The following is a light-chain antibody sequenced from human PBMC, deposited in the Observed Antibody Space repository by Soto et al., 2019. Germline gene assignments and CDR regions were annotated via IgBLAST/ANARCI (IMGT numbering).Light chain of an antibody. V-gene: IGLV2-11*01. CDR1: SSDVGGYNY. CDR3: CSYAGSPYV. J-gene: IGLJ1*01. Sequence: QSALTQPASVSGSPGQSITISCTGTSSDVGGYNYVSWYQQHPGKAPKLMIYDVSKRPSGVPDRFSGSKSGNTASLTISGLQAEDEADYYCCSYAGSPYVFGTGTKV. CDR2: DVS.